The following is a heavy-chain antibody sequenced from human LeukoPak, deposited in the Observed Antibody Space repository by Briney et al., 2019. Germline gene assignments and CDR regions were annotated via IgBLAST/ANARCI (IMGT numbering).Heavy chain of an antibody. CDR2: INHSGST. CDR3: AHRNDHFDY. Sequence: SETLSLTCAVYGGSFSGYYWSWIRQPPGKGLEWIGEINHSGSTNYNPSLKSRVTISVDKSKNQFSLKLSSVTAADTAVYYCAHRNDHFDYWGQGTLVTVSS. V-gene: IGHV4-34*01. J-gene: IGHJ4*02. D-gene: IGHD1-1*01. CDR1: GGSFSGYY.